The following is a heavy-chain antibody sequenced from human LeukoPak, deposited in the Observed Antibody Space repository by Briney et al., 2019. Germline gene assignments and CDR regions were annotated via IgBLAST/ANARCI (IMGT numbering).Heavy chain of an antibody. CDR1: GGSITDYY. D-gene: IGHD3-10*01. CDR2: DYYSGSS. V-gene: IGHV4-59*01. J-gene: IGHJ5*02. CDR3: ARAGPWQIDP. Sequence: SETLSLTCTVSGGSITDYYWGWIRQPPGKGLEWIGYDYYSGSSNYNPSLKGRVTISLDTSKNQFSLKMSSVTAADTAVYYCARAGPWQIDPWGQGILVTVSS.